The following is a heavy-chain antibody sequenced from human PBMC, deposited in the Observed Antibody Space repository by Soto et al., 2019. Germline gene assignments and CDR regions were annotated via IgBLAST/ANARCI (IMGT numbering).Heavy chain of an antibody. CDR2: IYWDDDK. CDR1: GFSLSTSGVG. Sequence: QITLKESGPPLVKPTQTLTLTCTFSGFSLSTSGVGVGWIRQPPGKALEWLALIYWDDDKRYSPSLKSRLTITKDTSKNQVVLTMTNMDPVDTATYYCAHSTLYYDFWSGGRAYFDYWGQGTLVTVSS. V-gene: IGHV2-5*02. CDR3: AHSTLYYDFWSGGRAYFDY. J-gene: IGHJ4*02. D-gene: IGHD3-3*01.